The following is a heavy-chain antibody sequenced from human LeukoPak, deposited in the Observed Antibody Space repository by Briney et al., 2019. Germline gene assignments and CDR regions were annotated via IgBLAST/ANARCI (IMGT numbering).Heavy chain of an antibody. CDR3: ARDVDHDDSTGKGLVDF. D-gene: IGHD4-11*01. CDR1: GYIFTGYY. Sequence: ASVKVSCKASGYIFTGYYMHWVRQAPGQGLEWMGWINPNRGGTNYAQKFQGRVTMTRDTSINTAYMALNRLTSDDTALYYCARDVDHDDSTGKGLVDFWGQGTMVTVSS. J-gene: IGHJ3*01. CDR2: INPNRGGT. V-gene: IGHV1-2*02.